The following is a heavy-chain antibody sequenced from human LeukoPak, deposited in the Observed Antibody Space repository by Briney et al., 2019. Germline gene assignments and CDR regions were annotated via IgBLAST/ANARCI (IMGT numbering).Heavy chain of an antibody. CDR2: IYYSGST. Sequence: SETLSLTCTVSSGSISGHYWSWIRQPPGKGLEWIGYIYYSGSTNYNPSLKSRVTISVDTSKNQFSLKLSSVTAADTAVYYCARSPSGDSSGYYYGLLFDYWGQGTLVTVSS. D-gene: IGHD3-22*01. CDR3: ARSPSGDSSGYYYGLLFDY. CDR1: SGSISGHY. V-gene: IGHV4-59*11. J-gene: IGHJ4*02.